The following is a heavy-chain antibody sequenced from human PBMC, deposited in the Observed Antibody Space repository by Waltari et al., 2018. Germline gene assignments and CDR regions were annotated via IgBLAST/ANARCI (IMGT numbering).Heavy chain of an antibody. V-gene: IGHV4-34*01. CDR2: INHSGST. D-gene: IGHD6-13*01. Sequence: QVQLQQWGAGLLKPSETLSLTCAVYGGSFSGYYWSWIRQPPGKGLEWIGEINHSGSTNYNPSLKSRVTISVDTSKNQFSLKLSSVTAADTAVYYCAGGAAAGTDDYWGQGTLVTVSS. CDR1: GGSFSGYY. CDR3: AGGAAAGTDDY. J-gene: IGHJ4*02.